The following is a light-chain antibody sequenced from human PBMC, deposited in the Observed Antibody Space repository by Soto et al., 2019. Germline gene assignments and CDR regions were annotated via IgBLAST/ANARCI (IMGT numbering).Light chain of an antibody. CDR2: DAS. Sequence: EIVLTQSPATLSLSPGERATLSCRASQSVSSYLAWYQQKPGQAPRLLIYDASNRATVIPARFSGSGSWTDFTRTIISLEPEDFAVYYCQQRSNWPPAFGQGTKVEIK. V-gene: IGKV3-11*01. CDR1: QSVSSY. CDR3: QQRSNWPPA. J-gene: IGKJ1*01.